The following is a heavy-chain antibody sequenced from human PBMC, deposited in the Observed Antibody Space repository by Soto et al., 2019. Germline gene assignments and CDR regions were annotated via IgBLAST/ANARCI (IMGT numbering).Heavy chain of an antibody. Sequence: QVQLVESGGGVVQPGRSLRLSCEASGFIFNSYAMHWVRRAPGRGLEWLAVVSFDGKTEYYADSVKGRFTISRDRANNTLYLQMNSLRVEDTAVYYSAREDFRQWMHPKNRFDPWGQGTLVTVS. J-gene: IGHJ5*02. CDR1: GFIFNSYA. D-gene: IGHD6-19*01. V-gene: IGHV3-30*04. CDR3: AREDFRQWMHPKNRFDP. CDR2: VSFDGKTE.